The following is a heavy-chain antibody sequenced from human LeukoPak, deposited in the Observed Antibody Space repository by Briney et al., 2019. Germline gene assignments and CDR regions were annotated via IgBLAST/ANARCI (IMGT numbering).Heavy chain of an antibody. V-gene: IGHV3-23*01. D-gene: IGHD5-24*01. J-gene: IGHJ4*02. Sequence: PGGSLRLSCAASGFTFSSYAMSWVRQAPGKGLEWVSAISSSGGRTYYADSVKGRFTISRDNSKNTLYLQMNSLRAEDTAVYYCARSRRLQRFDYWGQGTLVTVSS. CDR3: ARSRRLQRFDY. CDR1: GFTFSSYA. CDR2: ISSSGGRT.